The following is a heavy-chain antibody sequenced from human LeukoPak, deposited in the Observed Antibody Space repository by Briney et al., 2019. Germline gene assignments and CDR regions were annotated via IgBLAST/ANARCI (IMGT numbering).Heavy chain of an antibody. CDR2: INSDGSST. V-gene: IGHV3-74*01. CDR3: XXXXXXXXXXXXXXXXDL. J-gene: IGHJ2*01. CDR1: XTXXXXW. Sequence: XTXXXXWMXWVRQAPGXXXXGVSRINSDGSSTSYADSVKGRFTISRDNAKKXLYLQMNSLRAEDTAVYYCXXXXXXXXXXXXXXXXDLXGRXXXXTVSS.